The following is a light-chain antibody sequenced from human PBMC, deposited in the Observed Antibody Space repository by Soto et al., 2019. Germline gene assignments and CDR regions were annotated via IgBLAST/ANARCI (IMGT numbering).Light chain of an antibody. CDR1: PSLSGY. CDR3: QHRGCWPRII. J-gene: IGKJ5*01. Sequence: EIVLTQSPATLSLSPGERATLSCRASPSLSGYLAGYRQKPGQAPSLLIYDASNRATGIPARFSGGGSGSDFTLSISSLEPEDFAVYYWQHRGCWPRIIFGQGTLLE. V-gene: IGKV3-11*01. CDR2: DAS.